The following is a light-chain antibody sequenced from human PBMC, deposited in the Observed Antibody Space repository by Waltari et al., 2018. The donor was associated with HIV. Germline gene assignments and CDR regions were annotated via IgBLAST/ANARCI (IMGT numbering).Light chain of an antibody. CDR2: RNN. J-gene: IGLJ2*01. V-gene: IGLV1-47*01. CDR3: AAWDDSLSGV. CDR1: RSNMGNIH. Sequence: SVLTQPPSASGTPGQRVTIPCSGGRSNMGNIHFYWYQQFPGTAPKLLIYRNNQRPSGVPDRFSGSKSGTSASLVISGLRSEDEAYYYCAAWDDSLSGVFGGGTKVTVL.